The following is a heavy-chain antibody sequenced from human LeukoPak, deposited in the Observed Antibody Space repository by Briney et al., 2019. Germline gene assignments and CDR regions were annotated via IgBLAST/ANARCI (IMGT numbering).Heavy chain of an antibody. CDR2: ISYDGSNK. CDR3: AREVRDRGGYCSPDY. J-gene: IGHJ4*02. D-gene: IGHD3-22*01. Sequence: GGSLRLSCAASGFTFSSYGMHWVRQAPGKGLEWVAVISYDGSNKYYADSVKGRFTISRDNSKNTLYLQMNSLRAEDTAVYYCAREVRDRGGYCSPDYWGQGTLVTVSS. V-gene: IGHV3-30*03. CDR1: GFTFSSYG.